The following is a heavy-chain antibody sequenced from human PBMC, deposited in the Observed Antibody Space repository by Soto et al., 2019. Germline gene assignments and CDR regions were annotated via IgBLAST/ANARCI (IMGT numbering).Heavy chain of an antibody. J-gene: IGHJ4*02. CDR3: ARGVPGGDIGVVPAASYYFDY. CDR1: GYTFTSYG. CDR2: ISAYNGNT. D-gene: IGHD2-2*01. V-gene: IGHV1-18*01. Sequence: ASVKVSCKASGYTFTSYGISWVRQAPGQGLEWMGWISAYNGNTNYAQKLQGRVTMTTDTSTSTAYMELRSLRSDDTAVYYCARGVPGGDIGVVPAASYYFDYWGQGTLVTVSS.